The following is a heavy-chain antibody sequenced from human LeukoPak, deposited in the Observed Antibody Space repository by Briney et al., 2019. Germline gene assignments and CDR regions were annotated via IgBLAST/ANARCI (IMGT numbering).Heavy chain of an antibody. CDR1: GGSISSYY. V-gene: IGHV4-59*12. CDR2: ISYSGST. CDR3: ARGLLRYFDFDY. J-gene: IGHJ4*02. D-gene: IGHD3-9*01. Sequence: SETLSLTCTVSGGSISSYYWSWIRQPPGKGLEWIGYISYSGSTNYNPSLKSRVTISVDTSKNQFSLKLSSVTAADTAVYYCARGLLRYFDFDYWGQGTLVTVSS.